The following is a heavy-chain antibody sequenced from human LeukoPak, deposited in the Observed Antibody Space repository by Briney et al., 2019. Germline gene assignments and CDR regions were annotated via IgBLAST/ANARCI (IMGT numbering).Heavy chain of an antibody. J-gene: IGHJ3*02. V-gene: IGHV4-4*02. CDR3: ARLQRVTMNAFDI. Sequence: SETLSLTCAVSGGSISVSNCWNWVRQPPGKGLEWIGEIYHSGSTNYNPSLKSRITISIAKSKNQFSLKLSSVTAADTAVYYCARLQRVTMNAFDIWGKGTMVTVSS. CDR1: GGSISVSNC. D-gene: IGHD3-22*01. CDR2: IYHSGST.